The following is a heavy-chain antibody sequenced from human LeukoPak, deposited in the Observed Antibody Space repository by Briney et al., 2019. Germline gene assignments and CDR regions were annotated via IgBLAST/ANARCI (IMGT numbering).Heavy chain of an antibody. CDR1: GGSISSYH. V-gene: IGHV4-59*01. Sequence: SETLSLTCTVSGGSISSYHWSWIRQPPGKGLEWIGYIYYSGSTNYNPSLKSRVTISVDTSKNQFSLKLSSVTAADTAVYYCARASISSPNTAMVDFDYWGQGTLVTVSS. D-gene: IGHD5-18*01. CDR3: ARASISSPNTAMVDFDY. J-gene: IGHJ4*02. CDR2: IYYSGST.